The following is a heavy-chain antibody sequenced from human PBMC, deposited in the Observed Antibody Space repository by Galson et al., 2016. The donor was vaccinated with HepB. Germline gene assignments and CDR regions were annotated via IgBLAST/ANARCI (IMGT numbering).Heavy chain of an antibody. V-gene: IGHV3-33*01. D-gene: IGHD2-15*01. J-gene: IGHJ3*02. Sequence: SLRLSCAASAFTFSSFGMHWVRQAPGKGLEWVAVIWYDGNKKRYADSVKGRFTISRDNSKNTLYLQMNSLRAEDTAMYYCARDLLVLPSDDTFDIWGHGTMVTVSS. CDR3: ARDLLVLPSDDTFDI. CDR2: IWYDGNKK. CDR1: AFTFSSFG.